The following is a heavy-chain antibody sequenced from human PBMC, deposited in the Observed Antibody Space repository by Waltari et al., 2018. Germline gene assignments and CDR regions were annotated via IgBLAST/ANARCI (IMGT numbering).Heavy chain of an antibody. CDR2: SIPIRHVA. J-gene: IGHJ6*03. V-gene: IGHV1-69*04. CDR1: GDTLTTYA. D-gene: IGHD2-21*02. Sequence: QVQLVQSGAEVKKPGSSVKVSCKASGDTLTTYAINWVRQAPGQGLEWMGGSIPIRHVASYAQKFQGRVTVTADESTSTAYMELSGLTSEDAAVYYCATKGVTGHTVYYYMDVWGKGTTVTVSS. CDR3: ATKGVTGHTVYYYMDV.